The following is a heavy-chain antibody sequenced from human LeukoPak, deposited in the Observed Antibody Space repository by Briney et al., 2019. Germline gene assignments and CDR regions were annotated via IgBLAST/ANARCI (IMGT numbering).Heavy chain of an antibody. CDR1: GGSISSSSYY. CDR2: IYYSGST. D-gene: IGHD3-22*01. Sequence: SETLSLTCTVSGGSISSSSYYWGWIRQPPGKGLEWIGSIYYSGSTYYNPSLKSRVTISVDTSKNQFSLKLSSVTAADTAVYYCARRTPYSDSSGYYYYYFDYWGQGTLVTVSS. V-gene: IGHV4-39*01. CDR3: ARRTPYSDSSGYYYYYFDY. J-gene: IGHJ4*02.